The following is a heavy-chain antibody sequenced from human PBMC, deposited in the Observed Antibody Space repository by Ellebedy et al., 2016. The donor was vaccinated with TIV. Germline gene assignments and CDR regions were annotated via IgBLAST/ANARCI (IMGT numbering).Heavy chain of an antibody. D-gene: IGHD3-22*01. J-gene: IGHJ4*02. CDR3: ARQYYYDSSGYPLDY. CDR2: IYSGGST. CDR1: GFTVSSNY. V-gene: IGHV3-66*04. Sequence: PGGSLRLSCAASGFTVSSNYMSWVRQAPGKGLEWVSVIYSGGSTYYADSVKGRFTISRDNSKNTLYLQMNSLRAEDTAVYYCARQYYYDSSGYPLDYWGQGTLVTVSS.